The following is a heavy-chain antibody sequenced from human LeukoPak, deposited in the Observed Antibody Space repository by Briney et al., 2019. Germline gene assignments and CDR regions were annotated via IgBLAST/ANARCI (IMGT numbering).Heavy chain of an antibody. V-gene: IGHV1-69*02. CDR3: ATTDCSGGSCYSGYYYYMDV. J-gene: IGHJ6*03. D-gene: IGHD2-15*01. CDR2: IIPILGIA. Sequence: PWASVKVSCKASGGTFSSYTISWVRQAPGQGLEWMGRIIPILGIANYAQKFQGRVTITADKSTSTAYMELSSLRSEDTAVYYCATTDCSGGSCYSGYYYYMDVWGKGTTVTVSS. CDR1: GGTFSSYT.